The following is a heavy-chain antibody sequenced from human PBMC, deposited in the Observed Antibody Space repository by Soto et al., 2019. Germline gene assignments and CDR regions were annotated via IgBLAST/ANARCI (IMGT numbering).Heavy chain of an antibody. J-gene: IGHJ4*02. D-gene: IGHD4-17*01. CDR1: GGSVSSGGYY. Sequence: PSETLSLTCTVSGGSVSSGGYYWSWIRQPPGKGLEWIGYIYYGGSTNYNPSLTSRVTISVDTSKNQFSLKLSSATAADTAVYYCVRDTEDYGDYSKSFDYWGQGTLVTVSS. CDR2: IYYGGST. V-gene: IGHV4-61*08. CDR3: VRDTEDYGDYSKSFDY.